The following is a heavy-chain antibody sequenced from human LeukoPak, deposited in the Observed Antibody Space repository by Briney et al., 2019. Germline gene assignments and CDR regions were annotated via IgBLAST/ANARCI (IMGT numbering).Heavy chain of an antibody. CDR2: IIPIFGTA. D-gene: IGHD2-2*01. J-gene: IGHJ3*02. V-gene: IGHV1-69*13. CDR3: ARPRDYCSSTSCYLDPDAFDI. CDR1: GGTFSSYA. Sequence: SVKVSCKASGGTFSSYAISWVRQAPGQGLEWMGGIIPIFGTANYAQKFQGRVTITADESTSTAYMELSSLRSEDTAVYYCARPRDYCSSTSCYLDPDAFDIWGQGTMVTVSS.